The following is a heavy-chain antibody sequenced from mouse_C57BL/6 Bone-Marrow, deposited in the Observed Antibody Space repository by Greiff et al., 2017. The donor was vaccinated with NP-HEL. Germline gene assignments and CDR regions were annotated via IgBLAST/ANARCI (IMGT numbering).Heavy chain of an antibody. CDR2: ISGGGGNT. CDR1: GFTFSSYT. D-gene: IGHD2-3*01. V-gene: IGHV5-9*01. Sequence: DVKLVESGGGLVKPGGSLKLSCAASGFTFSSYTMSWVRQTPEKRLEWVATISGGGGNTYYPDSVKGRFTISRDNAKNTLYLQMSSLRSEDTALYYCARHRDGYRDYWGQGTTLTVSS. J-gene: IGHJ2*01. CDR3: ARHRDGYRDY.